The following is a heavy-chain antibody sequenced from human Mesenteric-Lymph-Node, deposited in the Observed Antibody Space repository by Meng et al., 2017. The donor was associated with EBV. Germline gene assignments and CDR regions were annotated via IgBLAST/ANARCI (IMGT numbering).Heavy chain of an antibody. J-gene: IGHJ5*02. Sequence: QLQVVQSGPAVKEPGSSWKVSCNASGYTFTNYGISWVRQVPGQGLEWVGWITPYNGNKYYGQNVQGRVTMTTDTSTSTAYMELRSLRFDDTAVYYCATDNWFDPWGQGTLVTVSS. V-gene: IGHV1-18*01. CDR2: ITPYNGNK. CDR3: ATDNWFDP. CDR1: GYTFTNYG.